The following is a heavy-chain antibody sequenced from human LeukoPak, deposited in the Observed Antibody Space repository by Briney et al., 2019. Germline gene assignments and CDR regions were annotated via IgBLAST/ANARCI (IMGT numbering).Heavy chain of an antibody. CDR1: GFTFDNYE. Sequence: GGSLRLSCAASGFTFDNYEMNWVRQAPGKGLEWVSYINSGGYTIYYADSVKGRFSISRDNAKNSLYLQMNSLRAEDTAVYYCAELGITMIGGVWGKGTTVTISS. V-gene: IGHV3-48*03. CDR3: AELGITMIGGV. J-gene: IGHJ6*04. CDR2: INSGGYTI. D-gene: IGHD3-10*02.